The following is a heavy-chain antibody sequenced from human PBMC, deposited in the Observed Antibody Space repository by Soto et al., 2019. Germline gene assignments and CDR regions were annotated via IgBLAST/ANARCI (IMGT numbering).Heavy chain of an antibody. D-gene: IGHD3-10*01. V-gene: IGHV4-30-4*01. Sequence: SETLSLTCTVSGGSISSGDYYWSWIRQPPGKGLEWIGYIYYSGSTYYNPSLKSRVTISVDTSKNQFSLKLSSVTAADTAVYYCARAVTDPPLDTYGMDVWGQGTTVTVSS. CDR2: IYYSGST. CDR3: ARAVTDPPLDTYGMDV. J-gene: IGHJ6*02. CDR1: GGSISSGDYY.